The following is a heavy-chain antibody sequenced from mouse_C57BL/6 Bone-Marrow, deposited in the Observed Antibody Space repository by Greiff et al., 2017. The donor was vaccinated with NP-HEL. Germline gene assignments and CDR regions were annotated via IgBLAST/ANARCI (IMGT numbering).Heavy chain of an antibody. V-gene: IGHV5-15*01. CDR2: ISNLAYSI. CDR3: ARRGGIYYGSYWYFDV. J-gene: IGHJ1*03. D-gene: IGHD1-1*01. CDR1: GFTFSDYG. Sequence: EVMLVESGGGLVQPGGSLKLSCAASGFTFSDYGMAWVRQAPRKGPEWVAFISNLAYSIYSADTVTGRFTISRENAKNTLYLEMSSLRSEDTAMYYCARRGGIYYGSYWYFDVWGTGTTVTVSS.